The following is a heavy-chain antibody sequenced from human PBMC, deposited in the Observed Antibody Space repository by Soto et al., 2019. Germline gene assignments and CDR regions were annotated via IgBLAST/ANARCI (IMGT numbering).Heavy chain of an antibody. CDR1: GYSFTGYW. V-gene: IGHV5-10-1*01. CDR2: IDPSDSYT. Sequence: GESLKISCXGSGYSFTGYWISWVRQMPGKGLEWMGRIDPSDSYTNYSPSFQGHVTISADKSISTAYLQWSSLKASDTAMYYCEVVITTVPYWGQGTLVTVSS. CDR3: EVVITTVPY. J-gene: IGHJ4*02. D-gene: IGHD3-22*01.